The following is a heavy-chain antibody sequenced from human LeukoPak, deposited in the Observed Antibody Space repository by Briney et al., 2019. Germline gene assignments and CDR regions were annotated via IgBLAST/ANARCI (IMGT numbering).Heavy chain of an antibody. CDR1: GFTFSSYW. J-gene: IGHJ5*02. CDR2: INSDGSST. Sequence: GGSLRLSCAASGFTFSSYWMHWVRQAPGKGLVWVSRINSDGSSTSYADSVKGRFTISRDNAKSFLYLQMNSLRVEDTALYYCARGAPRGSQGWFDPWGQGTLVTVSS. D-gene: IGHD1-26*01. V-gene: IGHV3-74*01. CDR3: ARGAPRGSQGWFDP.